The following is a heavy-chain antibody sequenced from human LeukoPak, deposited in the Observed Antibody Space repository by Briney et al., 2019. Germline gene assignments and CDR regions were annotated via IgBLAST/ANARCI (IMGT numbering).Heavy chain of an antibody. CDR2: INHSGST. CDR1: GGSFSGYY. V-gene: IGHV4-34*01. Sequence: SETLSLTCAVYGGSFSGYYWSWIRQPPGKGLEWIGEINHSGSTNYNPSLESRVTISVDTSKNQFSLKLSSVTAADTAVYYCARDYDFWSGYYDYWGQGTLVTVSS. D-gene: IGHD3-3*01. J-gene: IGHJ4*02. CDR3: ARDYDFWSGYYDY.